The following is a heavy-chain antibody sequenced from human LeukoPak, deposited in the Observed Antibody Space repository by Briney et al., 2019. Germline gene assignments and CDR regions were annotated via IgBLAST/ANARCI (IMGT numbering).Heavy chain of an antibody. CDR2: TSANNRNT. J-gene: IGHJ6*03. Sequence: ASVKVSCKASGYTFLSHGFSWVRQAPGQGLEWMGWTSANNRNTNYAQRLQGRVTMTTDTSTNTAYMELRTLRSDDTVVYYCARSQAVVSSSLYYYYMDVWGKGTTIIVSS. CDR3: ARSQAVVSSSLYYYYMDV. CDR1: GYTFLSHG. V-gene: IGHV1-18*01. D-gene: IGHD2-2*01.